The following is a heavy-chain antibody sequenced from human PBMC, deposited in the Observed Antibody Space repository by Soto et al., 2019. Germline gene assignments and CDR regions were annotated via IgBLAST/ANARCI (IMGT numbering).Heavy chain of an antibody. CDR1: GAPITWGDYS. CDR2: IFHGGST. J-gene: IGHJ5*01. Sequence: SETLSLTCAISGAPITWGDYSWNWIRQPPGKGLEWIGYIFHGGSTYYNPSLRSRVTISVDRSRTQFSLKMTSVTAADTAIYFCARAERFPRSWFDSWGQGTQVTVSS. V-gene: IGHV4-30-2*01. CDR3: ARAERFPRSWFDS.